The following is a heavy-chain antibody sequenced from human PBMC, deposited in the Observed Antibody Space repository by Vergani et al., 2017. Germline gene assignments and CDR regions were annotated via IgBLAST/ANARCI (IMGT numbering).Heavy chain of an antibody. Sequence: QVQLVQSGAEVKKPGSSVKVSCKASGGTFSSYAISWVRQAPGQGLEWMGGINPIFGTANYAQKFQGRVTITADESTSTAYMELSSLRSEDTAVYYCARDXIGTHTYYYDSSGYLLYYMDVGGKGTTVTVSS. J-gene: IGHJ6*03. CDR2: INPIFGTA. D-gene: IGHD3-22*01. CDR1: GGTFSSYA. CDR3: ARDXIGTHTYYYDSSGYLLYYMDV. V-gene: IGHV1-69*01.